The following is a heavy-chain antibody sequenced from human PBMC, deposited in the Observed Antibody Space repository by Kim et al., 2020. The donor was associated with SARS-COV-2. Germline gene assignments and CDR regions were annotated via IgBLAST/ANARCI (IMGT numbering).Heavy chain of an antibody. Sequence: SQTLSLTCAISGDSVTSNSAAWNWVRQSPSRGLEWLGRTNYRSKWRTDYAPSLKTRISVNPDTSKNQFSLQLNSVTPEDTAIYYCARGKPDYYGMDVWGQ. V-gene: IGHV6-1*01. J-gene: IGHJ6*02. CDR3: ARGKPDYYGMDV. CDR2: TNYRSKWRT. CDR1: GDSVTSNSAA.